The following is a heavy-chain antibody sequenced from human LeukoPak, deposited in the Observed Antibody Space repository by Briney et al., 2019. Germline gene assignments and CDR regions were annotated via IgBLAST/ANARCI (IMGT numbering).Heavy chain of an antibody. D-gene: IGHD3-3*01. CDR2: INPNSGGT. CDR3: ARGHVLRFLEGGLGVDY. J-gene: IGHJ4*02. CDR1: GYTFTGYY. Sequence: ASVKVSCKASGYTFTGYYMHWVRQAPGQGLEWMGWINPNSGGTNYAQKFQGRVTMTRDTSISTAYMELSRLRSDDTAVYYCARGHVLRFLEGGLGVDYWGQGTLVTVSS. V-gene: IGHV1-2*02.